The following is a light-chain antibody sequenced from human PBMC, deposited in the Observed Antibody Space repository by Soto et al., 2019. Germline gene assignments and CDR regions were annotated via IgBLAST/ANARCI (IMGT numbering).Light chain of an antibody. J-gene: IGLJ1*01. Sequence: QSALTQPASVSGSPGQSITISCTGTSGDIGSYNRVSWYQQHPGKAPKLIIYEVTDRPSGVSNRFSGSKSGNTASLPISGLQAEDAAEYYCSSYTNINTRACVFGTGTKLTVL. CDR2: EVT. V-gene: IGLV2-14*01. CDR1: SGDIGSYNR. CDR3: SSYTNINTRACV.